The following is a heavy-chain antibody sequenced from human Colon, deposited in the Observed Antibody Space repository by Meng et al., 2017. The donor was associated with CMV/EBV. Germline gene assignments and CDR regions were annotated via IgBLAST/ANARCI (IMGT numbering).Heavy chain of an antibody. CDR3: ALVAIASSGEFHFDY. CDR1: EITLNTYV. Sequence: GGSLRLSCAASEITLNTYVMRWVRQAPGKGLEWVSSIDYGGRTYYPDSVKGRFTISRDSSKNMLYLQMNSPRVEDTAVYYCALVAIASSGEFHFDYWGQGTLVTVTS. V-gene: IGHV3-23*01. D-gene: IGHD3-10*01. J-gene: IGHJ4*02. CDR2: IDYGGRT.